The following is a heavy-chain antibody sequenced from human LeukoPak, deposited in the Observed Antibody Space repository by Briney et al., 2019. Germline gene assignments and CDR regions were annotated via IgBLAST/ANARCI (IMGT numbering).Heavy chain of an antibody. CDR1: GGTFSSYA. J-gene: IGHJ5*02. CDR3: ARDLGFWSGSNWFDP. CDR2: IIPILGIA. V-gene: IGHV1-69*04. Sequence: SVKVSCKASGGTFSSYAISWVRQAPGQGLEWMGRIIPILGIANYAQKFQGRVTITADKSTSTAYMELSRLRSDDTAVYYCARDLGFWSGSNWFDPWGQGTLVTVSS. D-gene: IGHD3-3*01.